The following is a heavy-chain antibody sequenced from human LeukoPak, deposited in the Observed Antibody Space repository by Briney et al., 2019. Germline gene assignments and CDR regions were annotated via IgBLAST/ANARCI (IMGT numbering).Heavy chain of an antibody. Sequence: GGSLRLSCAASGFTFSSYGMHWVRQAPGKGLEWVAFIRYDGSNKYYADSVKGRFTISRDNAKNSLYLQMNSLRAEDTAVYYCARRDSPDYWGQGTLVTVSS. CDR1: GFTFSSYG. D-gene: IGHD2-21*01. CDR2: IRYDGSNK. J-gene: IGHJ4*02. CDR3: ARRDSPDY. V-gene: IGHV3-30*02.